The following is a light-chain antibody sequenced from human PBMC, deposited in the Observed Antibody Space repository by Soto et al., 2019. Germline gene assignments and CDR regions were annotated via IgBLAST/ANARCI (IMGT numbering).Light chain of an antibody. CDR1: QSVSSSY. CDR2: GAS. CDR3: QQYDSSPLT. J-gene: IGKJ4*01. Sequence: EIVLTQSPGTLSLSPGERATLSCRASQSVSSSYLAWYQQKPGQAPRLLLYGASSRATGIQDRFSGSGSGTDFTLTISRLEPEDFAVYYCQQYDSSPLTFGGGTKVEIK. V-gene: IGKV3-20*01.